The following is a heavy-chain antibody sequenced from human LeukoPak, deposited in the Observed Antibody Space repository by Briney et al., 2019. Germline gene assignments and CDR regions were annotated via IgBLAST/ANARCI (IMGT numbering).Heavy chain of an antibody. CDR1: GGSFSGYY. D-gene: IGHD3-10*01. CDR3: ARSYYYGSGIGY. J-gene: IGHJ4*02. Sequence: PSETLSLTCAVYGGSFSGYYWNWIRQPPGKGLEWIGEINHSGSTNYNPSLKSRVTISVDTSKNQFSLKLSSVTAADTAVYYCARSYYYGSGIGYWGQGTLVTVSS. V-gene: IGHV4-34*01. CDR2: INHSGST.